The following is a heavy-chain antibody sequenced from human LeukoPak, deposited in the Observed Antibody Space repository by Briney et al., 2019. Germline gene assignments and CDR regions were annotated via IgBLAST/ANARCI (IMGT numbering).Heavy chain of an antibody. CDR2: ISYDGSNI. Sequence: PGGSLRLSCAASGFTFSSYGMHWVRQAPGKGLEWVAVISYDGSNIYYADSVKGRFTISRDNSKNTLYLQMNSLRAEDTAVYYCANIVEEMATILGDYWGQGTLVTVSS. J-gene: IGHJ4*02. V-gene: IGHV3-30*18. CDR1: GFTFSSYG. D-gene: IGHD5-24*01. CDR3: ANIVEEMATILGDY.